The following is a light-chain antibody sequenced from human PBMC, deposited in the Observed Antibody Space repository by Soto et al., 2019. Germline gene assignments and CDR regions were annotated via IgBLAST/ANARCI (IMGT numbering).Light chain of an antibody. CDR3: QQYNSYSPLT. CDR2: KAS. J-gene: IGKJ5*01. CDR1: QSISSW. Sequence: DIQMTQSPSTLSASVGDRVTITCRASQSISSWLAWYQQKPGKAPKLLIYKASSLESGVPSRFSGSGSGTEFTLTISSRQPDDFATYYCQQYNSYSPLTFGQGTRLEIK. V-gene: IGKV1-5*03.